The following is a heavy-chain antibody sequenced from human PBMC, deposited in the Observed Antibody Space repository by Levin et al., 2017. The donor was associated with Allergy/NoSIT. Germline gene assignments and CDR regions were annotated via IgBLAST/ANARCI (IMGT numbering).Heavy chain of an antibody. CDR1: GTSISSYY. CDR3: ARARGYVSDSYYYYMDV. Sequence: ASETLSLTCTVSGTSISSYYWSWIRQPPGKGLEWIGYLYFGGSTNYNPSLKSRVTISVDTSKNQFSLKLSSVTAADTAMYYCARARGYVSDSYYYYMDVWGKGTTVTVSS. J-gene: IGHJ6*03. CDR2: LYFGGST. D-gene: IGHD3-22*01. V-gene: IGHV4-59*01.